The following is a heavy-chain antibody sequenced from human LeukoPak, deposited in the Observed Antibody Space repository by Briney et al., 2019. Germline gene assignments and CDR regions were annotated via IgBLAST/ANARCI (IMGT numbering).Heavy chain of an antibody. D-gene: IGHD4-11*01. CDR2: ISSGGNTI. J-gene: IGHJ3*02. CDR3: ARDPDFSAFDI. V-gene: IGHV3-48*02. Sequence: TGGSLRLSCAASGFTFSRYSMNWVRQAPGKGLEWVSYISSGGNTIYYADSVKGRFTLSRDNAKNSLSLQMNSLRDEDTAVYYCARDPDFSAFDIWGQGTLVTVSS. CDR1: GFTFSRYS.